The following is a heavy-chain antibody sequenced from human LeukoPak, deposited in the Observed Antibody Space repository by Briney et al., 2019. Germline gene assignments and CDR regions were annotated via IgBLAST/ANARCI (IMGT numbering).Heavy chain of an antibody. J-gene: IGHJ5*02. Sequence: PGGSLRLSCAASGFTFSSYAMSWVRQAPGKGLEWVSTISGSGGSTFYADSVKGRFTISRDTSKNALYLQMNSLRAEDTAVYYCAKFDGGLNWFDPWGQGTLVTVSS. V-gene: IGHV3-23*01. CDR3: AKFDGGLNWFDP. CDR2: ISGSGGST. CDR1: GFTFSSYA. D-gene: IGHD2-15*01.